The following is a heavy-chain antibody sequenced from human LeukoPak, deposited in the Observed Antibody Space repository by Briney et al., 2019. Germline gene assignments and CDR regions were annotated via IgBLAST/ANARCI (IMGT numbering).Heavy chain of an antibody. J-gene: IGHJ4*02. D-gene: IGHD4-23*01. CDR2: ISTSSSYI. Sequence: GGSLRLSCAASGFTFSSYSMNWVRQAPGKGLEWVSFISTSSSYIYYADSVKGRFTISRDNAKNSLYLQMNSLRAEDTAVYYCAKLLSNSGRFLYWGQGTLVTVSS. CDR1: GFTFSSYS. CDR3: AKLLSNSGRFLY. V-gene: IGHV3-21*01.